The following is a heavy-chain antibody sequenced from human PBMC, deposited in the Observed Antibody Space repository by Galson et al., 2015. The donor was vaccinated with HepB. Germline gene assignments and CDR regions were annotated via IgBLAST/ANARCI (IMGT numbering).Heavy chain of an antibody. Sequence: PALVKPTQTLTLTCTFSGFSLSTSGMCVSWIRQPPGKALEWLARIDWDDDKYYSTSPKTRLTISKDTSKNQVVLTMTNMDPVDTATYYCARTQHYGSGSYYTISDDAFDIWGQGTMVTVSS. V-gene: IGHV2-70*11. J-gene: IGHJ3*02. CDR2: IDWDDDK. D-gene: IGHD3-10*01. CDR3: ARTQHYGSGSYYTISDDAFDI. CDR1: GFSLSTSGMC.